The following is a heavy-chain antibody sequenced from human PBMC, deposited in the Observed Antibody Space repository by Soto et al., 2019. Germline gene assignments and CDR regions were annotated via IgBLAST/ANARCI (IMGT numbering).Heavy chain of an antibody. J-gene: IGHJ6*02. CDR1: GYTFTGYY. D-gene: IGHD3-3*01. CDR3: ARDEPWEVLRFLEWLGYGMDV. CDR2: INPNSGGT. Sequence: GASVKVSCKASGYTFTGYYMHWVRQAPGQGLEWMGWINPNSGGTNYAQKFQGRVTMTRDTSISTAYMELSRLRSDDTAVYYCARDEPWEVLRFLEWLGYGMDVWGQGTTVTVSS. V-gene: IGHV1-2*02.